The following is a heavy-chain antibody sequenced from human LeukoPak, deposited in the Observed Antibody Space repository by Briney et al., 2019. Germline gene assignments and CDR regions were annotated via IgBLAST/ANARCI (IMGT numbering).Heavy chain of an antibody. Sequence: GGSLRLSCAASGLTFSNYWMSWVRQAPGKGLEWVANIKQDGSEKYYVDSVKGRFTISRDNAKNSLYLQMNSLRAEDTAVYYCARVGSSWAFYYYYYMDVWGKGTTVTISS. CDR2: IKQDGSEK. D-gene: IGHD6-13*01. CDR1: GLTFSNYW. CDR3: ARVGSSWAFYYYYYMDV. V-gene: IGHV3-7*01. J-gene: IGHJ6*03.